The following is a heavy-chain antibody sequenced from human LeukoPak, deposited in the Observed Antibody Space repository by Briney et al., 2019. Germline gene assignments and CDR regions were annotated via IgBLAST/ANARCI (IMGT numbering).Heavy chain of an antibody. CDR1: GGPIRDFY. Sequence: PSETLSLTCTVSGGPIRDFYWSWIRQSADRRLDFIGHIDNSGSTEYNPSLKSRVTISVDTSKNQFSLDLNSVTAADTAVYYCARGGAAPGAFDVWGQGTVVTASS. J-gene: IGHJ3*01. V-gene: IGHV4-59*01. CDR3: ARGGAAPGAFDV. CDR2: IDNSGST. D-gene: IGHD2-15*01.